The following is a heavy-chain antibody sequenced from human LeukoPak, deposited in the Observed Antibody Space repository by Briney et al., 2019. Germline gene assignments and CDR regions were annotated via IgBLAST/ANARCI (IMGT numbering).Heavy chain of an antibody. Sequence: GGSLRLSCAASGFTFSSYAMHWVRQAPDKGLEWVAVISYDGSDKSYADSVKGRFTISRDNSKNTLYLQMNSLRAEDTAVYYCAKDPGVGATYYYFDYWGQGTLVTVSS. J-gene: IGHJ4*02. V-gene: IGHV3-30*04. CDR1: GFTFSSYA. CDR3: AKDPGVGATYYYFDY. CDR2: ISYDGSDK. D-gene: IGHD1-26*01.